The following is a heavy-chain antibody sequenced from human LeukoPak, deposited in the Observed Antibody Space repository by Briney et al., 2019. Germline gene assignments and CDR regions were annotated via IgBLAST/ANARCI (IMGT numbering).Heavy chain of an antibody. Sequence: SGESLKISCKGSGYSFTSYWIGWVRQMPGKGLEWVGIIYPGDSDTRYSPSFQGQVTISADKSISTAYLQWSSLKASDTAMYYCARQGQRVPAAMNYWGQGTLVTVSS. CDR2: IYPGDSDT. V-gene: IGHV5-51*01. J-gene: IGHJ4*02. D-gene: IGHD2-2*01. CDR1: GYSFTSYW. CDR3: ARQGQRVPAAMNY.